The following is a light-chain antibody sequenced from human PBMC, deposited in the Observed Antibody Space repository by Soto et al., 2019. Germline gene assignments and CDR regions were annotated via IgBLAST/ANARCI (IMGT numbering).Light chain of an antibody. CDR1: SSDVGAYEY. CDR3: SSYAGSTNFYV. Sequence: QSVLIQPPSASGSPGQSVTISCAGSSSDVGAYEYVSWYQQHPSKAPKLILYEVTKRPSGVPDRFTGSKSGNTASLTVSALQAEDEAAYYCSSYAGSTNFYVFGTGTRSPS. CDR2: EVT. J-gene: IGLJ1*01. V-gene: IGLV2-8*01.